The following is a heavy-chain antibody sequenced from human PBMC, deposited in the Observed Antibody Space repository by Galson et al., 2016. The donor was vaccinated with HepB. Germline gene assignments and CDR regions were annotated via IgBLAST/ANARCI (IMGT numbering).Heavy chain of an antibody. CDR2: LSGSGAHT. D-gene: IGHD3-16*02. CDR1: GFTSSRYA. J-gene: IGHJ4*02. Sequence: SLRLSCAASGFTSSRYAMTWVRQAPGKGLEWVSGLSGSGAHTYYADSVKGRFTISRDNSKNTLYLQMNSLRVEDTAVYYCAKDYVGGSYLLTQFDYRGQGTLVTVSS. V-gene: IGHV3-23*01. CDR3: AKDYVGGSYLLTQFDY.